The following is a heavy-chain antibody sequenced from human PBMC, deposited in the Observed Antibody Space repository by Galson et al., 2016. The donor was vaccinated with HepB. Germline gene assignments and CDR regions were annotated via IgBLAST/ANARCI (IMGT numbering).Heavy chain of an antibody. D-gene: IGHD1-1*01. CDR1: GFTFDDYA. CDR3: AKGIDNGIHQWGYFHN. J-gene: IGHJ1*01. Sequence: SLRLSCAASGFTFDDYAMHWVRQAPGKGLEWVSGISWNSGSVGYADSVKGRFTISRDNAQNSLYLQMNSLRPEDTALYYCAKGIDNGIHQWGYFHNWGQGTLVTVSS. V-gene: IGHV3-9*01. CDR2: ISWNSGSV.